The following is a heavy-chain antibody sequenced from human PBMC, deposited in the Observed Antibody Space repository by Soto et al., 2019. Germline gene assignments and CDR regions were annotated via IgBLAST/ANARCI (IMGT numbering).Heavy chain of an antibody. CDR2: ISSSSSTI. V-gene: IGHV3-48*02. D-gene: IGHD3-3*01. Sequence: QSGGSLRLSCAASGFTFSSYSMNWGRPAPGKGLEWVSYISSSSSTIYYADSVKGRFTISRDNAKNSLYLQMNSLRDEDTAVYYCARVDYDFWSGYFFFHYGLDVWGQGTTVNLSS. J-gene: IGHJ6*02. CDR3: ARVDYDFWSGYFFFHYGLDV. CDR1: GFTFSSYS.